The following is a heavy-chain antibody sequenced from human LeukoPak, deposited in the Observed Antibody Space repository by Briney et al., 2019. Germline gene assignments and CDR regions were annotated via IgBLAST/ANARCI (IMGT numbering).Heavy chain of an antibody. CDR3: AREYCCGGYCDGIDY. Sequence: GGSLRLSCAASGFMFGSSSMNWVRQAPGKGLEWVSSISSSGTYIYYADSLKGRFTISRDNVKRSLYLEMYDLRTDDTALYYCAREYCCGGYCDGIDYWGQGTPVTVSS. V-gene: IGHV3-21*01. CDR2: ISSSGTYI. CDR1: GFMFGSSS. D-gene: IGHD2-15*01. J-gene: IGHJ4*02.